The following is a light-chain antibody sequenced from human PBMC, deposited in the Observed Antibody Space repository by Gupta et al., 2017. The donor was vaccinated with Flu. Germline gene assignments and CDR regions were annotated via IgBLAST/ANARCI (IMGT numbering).Light chain of an antibody. CDR2: GAS. CDR1: QSITSD. J-gene: IGKJ5*01. Sequence: EIVMTQSPATLSVSPGERATLSCRATQSITSDLAWYQQRPGQAPRLLIYGASTRATGIPDRFSVSGSGTEFTLTIGSLQSEDFAVYYCQQKKNWPVTFGQGTRVEIK. CDR3: QQKKNWPVT. V-gene: IGKV3-15*01.